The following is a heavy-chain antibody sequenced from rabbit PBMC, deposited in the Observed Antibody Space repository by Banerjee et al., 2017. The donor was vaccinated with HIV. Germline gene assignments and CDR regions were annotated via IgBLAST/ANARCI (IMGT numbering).Heavy chain of an antibody. CDR1: GFSFSNKYV. Sequence: QEQLEESGGDLVKPGASLTLTCKASGFSFSNKYVMCWVRQAPGKGLEWIACIYTGSSGNTVYASWAKGRFTISKTSSTTVTLQMTSLTAADTATYFCARDLAGAIGWNFNLWGPGTLVTVS. CDR2: IYTGSSGNT. J-gene: IGHJ4*01. CDR3: ARDLAGAIGWNFNL. D-gene: IGHD4-1*01. V-gene: IGHV1S45*01.